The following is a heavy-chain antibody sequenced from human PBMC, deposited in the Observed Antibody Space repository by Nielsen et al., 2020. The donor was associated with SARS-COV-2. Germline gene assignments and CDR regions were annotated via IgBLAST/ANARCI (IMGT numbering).Heavy chain of an antibody. J-gene: IGHJ4*02. CDR2: ISYDGSNK. V-gene: IGHV3-30*18. Sequence: GGSLRLSCAASGFTFSSYGMHWVRQAPGKGLEWVAVISYDGSNKYYADSVKGRFTISRDNSKNTLYLQMNSLRAEDTAVYYCAKDLHHLRRDNSGWYGGLDYWGQGTLVTVSS. CDR1: GFTFSSYG. CDR3: AKDLHHLRRDNSGWYGGLDY. D-gene: IGHD6-19*01.